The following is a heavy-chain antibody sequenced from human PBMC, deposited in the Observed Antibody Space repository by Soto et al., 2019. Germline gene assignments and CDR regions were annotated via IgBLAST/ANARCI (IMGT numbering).Heavy chain of an antibody. CDR3: ASYDFGTRADDAFDI. CDR1: GGSISSGGYY. Sequence: SETLSLTCTVSGGSISSGGYYWSWIRQHPGKGLEWIGYIYYSGSTYYNPSLKSRVTISVDTSKNQFSLKLSSVTAADTAVYYCASYDFGTRADDAFDIWGQGTMVTVSS. D-gene: IGHD3-3*01. V-gene: IGHV4-31*03. CDR2: IYYSGST. J-gene: IGHJ3*02.